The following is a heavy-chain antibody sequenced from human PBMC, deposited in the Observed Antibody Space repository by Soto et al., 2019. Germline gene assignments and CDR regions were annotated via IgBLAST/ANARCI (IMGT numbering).Heavy chain of an antibody. V-gene: IGHV1-46*01. CDR1: GYTFTTYY. CDR2: IIPGNGNT. Sequence: GSVKVSCKASGYTFTTYYIHWVRQAPGQGLEWMGVIIPGNGNTEYARKFRGRVTMTRDTSTSTVFMELNSLRSEDTAVYYCARDPGPYYFDSWGQGTLVTVSS. J-gene: IGHJ4*02. CDR3: ARDPGPYYFDS.